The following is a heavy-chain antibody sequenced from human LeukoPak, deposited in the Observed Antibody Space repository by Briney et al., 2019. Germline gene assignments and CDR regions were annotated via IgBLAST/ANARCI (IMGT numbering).Heavy chain of an antibody. CDR2: IYYSGST. D-gene: IGHD3-16*01. Sequence: SETLSLTCTVSGGSISSGDYYWSWIRQPPGKGLEWIGYIYYSGSTYYNPSLKSRVTISVDTSKNQFSLKLSSVTAADTAVYYCARFNPVGGQLFDYRGQGTLVTVSS. CDR3: ARFNPVGGQLFDY. CDR1: GGSISSGDYY. J-gene: IGHJ4*02. V-gene: IGHV4-30-4*08.